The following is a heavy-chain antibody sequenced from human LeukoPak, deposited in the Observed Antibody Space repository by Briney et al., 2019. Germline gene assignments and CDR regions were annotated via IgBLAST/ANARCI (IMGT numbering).Heavy chain of an antibody. CDR1: GYTFTSYD. D-gene: IGHD2-2*01. CDR2: MNPNSGFT. Sequence: ASVKVSCKASGYTFTSYDINWVRQATGQGLEWMGWMNPNSGFTGYAQKFQGRVTMTRNTSISTAYMELSSLRSEDTAVYYCARGSSAAAEYYYGMDVWGQGTTVTVSS. CDR3: ARGSSAAAEYYYGMDV. V-gene: IGHV1-8*01. J-gene: IGHJ6*02.